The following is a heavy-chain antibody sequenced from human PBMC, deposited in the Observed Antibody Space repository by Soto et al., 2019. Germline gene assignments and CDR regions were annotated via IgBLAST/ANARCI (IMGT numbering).Heavy chain of an antibody. J-gene: IGHJ4*02. D-gene: IGHD2-2*01. CDR1: GYTFTSFQ. Sequence: ASVKVSCKTSGYTFTSFQMHWVRQAPGQGLEWMGIINPGSGSTNYAQKFQGRVTTTSDTSTRTIYMELSSLRSEDTAVYYCANCRLPAIPAAADYRGQRTLVTVSS. CDR2: INPGSGST. CDR3: ANCRLPAIPAAADY. V-gene: IGHV1-46*01.